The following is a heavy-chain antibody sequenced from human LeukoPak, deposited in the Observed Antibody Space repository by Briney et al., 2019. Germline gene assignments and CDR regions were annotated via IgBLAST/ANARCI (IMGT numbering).Heavy chain of an antibody. CDR2: INHSGST. V-gene: IGHV4-34*01. CDR1: GGSFSGYY. J-gene: IGHJ5*02. CDR3: ARNNWFDP. Sequence: SETLSLTCAVYGGSFSGYYWSWIRQPPGKGLEWIGEINHSGSTNYNPSLKSRVTISVDTSKNQLSLKLSYVTAADTAVYYCARNNWFDPWGQGTLVTVSS.